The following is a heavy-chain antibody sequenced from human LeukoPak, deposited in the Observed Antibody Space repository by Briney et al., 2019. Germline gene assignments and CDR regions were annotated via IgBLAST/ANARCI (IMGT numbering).Heavy chain of an antibody. V-gene: IGHV5-51*01. CDR3: ASAVVTSGFDY. D-gene: IGHD4-23*01. J-gene: IGHJ4*02. Sequence: GESLKISCEGSGYSFTTYWIAWVRQMPGKGLEWMGIIYPGDSDTRYSPSFQGQVTISADKSISTAYLQWSSLKASDTAMYYCASAVVTSGFDYWGQGTLVTVSS. CDR2: IYPGDSDT. CDR1: GYSFTTYW.